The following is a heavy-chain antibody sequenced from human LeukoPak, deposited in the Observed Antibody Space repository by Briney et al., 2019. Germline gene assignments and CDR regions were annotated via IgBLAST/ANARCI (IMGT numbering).Heavy chain of an antibody. CDR1: GGSIKNYY. V-gene: IGHV4-59*01. CDR3: ARQSDPYYHYGLDF. J-gene: IGHJ6*02. Sequence: SEALSLTCTLSGGSIKNYYWSWIRQPLGKGLEWIGYVYYTGTTSYNPSLKSRITISVETSKNQFSLTLNSVTAADTAVYHCARQSDPYYHYGLDFWGQGTTVIVSS. CDR2: VYYTGTT.